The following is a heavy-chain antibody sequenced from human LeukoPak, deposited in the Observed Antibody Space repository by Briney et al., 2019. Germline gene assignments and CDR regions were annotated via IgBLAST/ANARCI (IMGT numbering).Heavy chain of an antibody. CDR3: ARDMGPYGETYYYYYYMDV. CDR1: GGSLSSYY. J-gene: IGHJ6*03. V-gene: IGHV4-4*07. Sequence: SETLSLTCTVSGGSLSSYYWSWIRQPAGKGLEWIGRIYTSGSTNYNPSLKSRVTMSVDTSKNQFSLKLSSVTAADTAVYYCARDMGPYGETYYYYYYMDVWGKGTTVTVSS. CDR2: IYTSGST. D-gene: IGHD4-17*01.